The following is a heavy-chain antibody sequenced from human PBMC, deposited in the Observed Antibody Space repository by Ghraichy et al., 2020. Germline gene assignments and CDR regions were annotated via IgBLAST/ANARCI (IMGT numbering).Heavy chain of an antibody. D-gene: IGHD6-6*01. V-gene: IGHV3-30*03. CDR2: ISYDGSNE. CDR3: AIERGSSSSGGVYYFDY. J-gene: IGHJ4*02. Sequence: GESLRLSCAASGFTFSAYGMHWVRQAPGKGLEWVSLISYDGSNEFYADSVRGRFTISRDISKPTLYLQMNSLKDEDTAVYYCAIERGSSSSGGVYYFDYWGQGTLVTVSS. CDR1: GFTFSAYG.